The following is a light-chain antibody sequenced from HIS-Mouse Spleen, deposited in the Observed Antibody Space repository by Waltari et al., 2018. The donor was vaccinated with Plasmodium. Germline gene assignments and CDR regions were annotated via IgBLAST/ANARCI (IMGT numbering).Light chain of an antibody. CDR1: SSHSGSSNL. Sequence: QSALTQPASVSRSPGQSITIPFTGTSSHSGSSNLLYWDQQAPGKAPKLMTYEGSKRPSGVSNRFSGSKSGNTASLTISGLQAEDEADYYCCSYAGSSTVVFGGGTKLTVL. CDR3: CSYAGSSTVV. CDR2: EGS. V-gene: IGLV2-23*01. J-gene: IGLJ2*01.